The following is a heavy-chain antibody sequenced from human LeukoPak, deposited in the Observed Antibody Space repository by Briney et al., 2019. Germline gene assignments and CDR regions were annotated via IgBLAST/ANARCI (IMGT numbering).Heavy chain of an antibody. V-gene: IGHV3-23*01. CDR3: VKLMGYSSSWYGFDY. CDR2: ISGSGGST. D-gene: IGHD6-13*01. Sequence: GGSLRLSCATSGFTFSSYAMSWVRQAPGKGLEWASAISGSGGSTYYADSVKGRFTISRDNSKNTLYLQMSSLRAEDTAVYYCVKLMGYSSSWYGFDYWGQGTLVTVSS. J-gene: IGHJ4*02. CDR1: GFTFSSYA.